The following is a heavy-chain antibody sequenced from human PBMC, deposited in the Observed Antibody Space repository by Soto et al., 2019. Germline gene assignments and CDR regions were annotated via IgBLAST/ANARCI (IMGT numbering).Heavy chain of an antibody. CDR1: GFNSKKFA. D-gene: IGHD6-19*01. V-gene: IGHV3-23*01. J-gene: IGHJ1*01. CDR3: AKADGEQWLIPHLDN. Sequence: PGGSLRLSCEASGFNSKKFAMGWVRQAPGEGLEWVSGISCCGGSTFYADSVKGRFSLARDDSKNTLSLQLNSLRVEDTAHYYCAKADGEQWLIPHLDNWGQGTQVTVSS. CDR2: ISCCGGST.